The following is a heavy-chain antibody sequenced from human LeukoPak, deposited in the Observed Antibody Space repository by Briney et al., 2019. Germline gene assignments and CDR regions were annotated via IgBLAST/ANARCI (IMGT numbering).Heavy chain of an antibody. CDR3: ARLYCSSTSCYLGY. J-gene: IGHJ4*02. CDR2: IYYSGST. D-gene: IGHD2-2*01. V-gene: IGHV4-59*08. Sequence: SETLSLTCTVSGGSISSYYWSWIRQPPGKGLEWIGYIYYSGSTNYNPSLKSRVTISVDTSKNQFSLTLSSVTAADTAVYYCARLYCSSTSCYLGYWGQGTLVTVSS. CDR1: GGSISSYY.